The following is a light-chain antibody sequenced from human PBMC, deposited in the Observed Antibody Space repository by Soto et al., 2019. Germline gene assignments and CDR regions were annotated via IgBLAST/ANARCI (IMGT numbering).Light chain of an antibody. CDR3: QQYSTCPPYT. Sequence: EVVMTQSPATVSVSPGERVTLSCRASQSVTSHFAWYQQRPGQAPRLLIYGVSTRATGNPDRFSGSGSGTEFTLTISSLQSEDVAVYYCQQYSTCPPYTFGQGTKVEIK. CDR1: QSVTSH. J-gene: IGKJ2*01. V-gene: IGKV3-15*01. CDR2: GVS.